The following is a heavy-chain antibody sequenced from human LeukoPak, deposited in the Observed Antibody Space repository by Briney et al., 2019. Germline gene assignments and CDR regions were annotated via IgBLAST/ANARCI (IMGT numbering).Heavy chain of an antibody. CDR2: ISGSSSYI. CDR1: GFTFSTYS. J-gene: IGHJ4*02. CDR3: ASEETTNGGWAPNY. Sequence: TGGSLRLSCAASGFTFSTYSMNWVRQAPGKGLEWVSSISGSSSYIYYADSVKGRFTISRDNAKNSLYLQMNSLRAEDTAVYYCASEETTNGGWAPNYWGQGTLVTVSS. D-gene: IGHD6-19*01. V-gene: IGHV3-21*01.